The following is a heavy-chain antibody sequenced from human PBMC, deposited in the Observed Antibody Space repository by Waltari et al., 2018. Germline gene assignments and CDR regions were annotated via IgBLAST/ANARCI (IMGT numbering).Heavy chain of an antibody. D-gene: IGHD3-3*02. V-gene: IGHV3-21*01. J-gene: IGHJ3*02. CDR1: GFTFSSYS. CDR3: ARGPELVDAFDI. Sequence: EVQLVESGGGLVKPGGSLRLSCAASGFTFSSYSMNWVRQAPGKWLGWSPSMRSGSSYSYYADSVKGRFTSPRDNAKNSLYLQMNSLRAEDTAVYYCARGPELVDAFDIWGQGTMVTVSS. CDR2: MRSGSSYS.